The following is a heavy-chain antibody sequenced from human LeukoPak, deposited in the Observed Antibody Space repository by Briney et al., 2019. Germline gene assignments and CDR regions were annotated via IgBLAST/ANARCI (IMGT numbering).Heavy chain of an antibody. D-gene: IGHD6-13*01. CDR1: GFTFSSYA. Sequence: GGSLRLSCAASGFTFSSYAMHWVRQAPGKGLEWVAVISYDGSNKYYADSVKGRLTISRDNSKNTLYLQMNSLRAEDTAVYYCARAHPIAPLDYWGQGTLVTVSS. J-gene: IGHJ4*02. CDR2: ISYDGSNK. V-gene: IGHV3-30-3*01. CDR3: ARAHPIAPLDY.